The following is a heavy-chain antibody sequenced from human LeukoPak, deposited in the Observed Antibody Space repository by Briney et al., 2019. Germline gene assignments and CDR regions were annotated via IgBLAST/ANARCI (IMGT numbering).Heavy chain of an antibody. CDR1: GGSISSSSYY. Sequence: SETLSLTCTVSGGSISSSSYYWGWIRQPPGKGLEWIGSIYYSGSTYYNPSLKSRVTISVDTSKNQFSLKLSSVTAADTAVYYCARHEAGTTFVDYWGQGTLVTVSS. J-gene: IGHJ4*02. CDR2: IYYSGST. D-gene: IGHD1-7*01. V-gene: IGHV4-39*01. CDR3: ARHEAGTTFVDY.